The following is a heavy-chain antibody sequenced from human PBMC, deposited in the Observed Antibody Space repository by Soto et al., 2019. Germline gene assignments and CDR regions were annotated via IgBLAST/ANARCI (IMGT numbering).Heavy chain of an antibody. CDR2: MNPNSGNT. D-gene: IGHD6-13*01. CDR3: AREIANRLDP. CDR1: GYTFTSYD. J-gene: IGHJ5*02. Sequence: QVQLVQSGAEVKKPGASVKVSCKASGYTFTSYDINWVRQATGQGLEWMGWMNPNSGNTGYAQKFQGRVNMTRNTSINPAYMERSSLRSEDPAVYYCAREIANRLDPWGQGTLVTVSS. V-gene: IGHV1-8*01.